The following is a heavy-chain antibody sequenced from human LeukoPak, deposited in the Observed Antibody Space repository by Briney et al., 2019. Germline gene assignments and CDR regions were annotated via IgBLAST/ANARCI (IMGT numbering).Heavy chain of an antibody. J-gene: IGHJ5*02. Sequence: PSETLSLTCNVSYYSIARGYYWGWIRQPPGKGLEWIGTIYRDGTTTYNPSLKSRVTISVDTSKNQFSLNLKSVTAADTAVYYCAGDNGRNCFDPWGQGALVTVSS. CDR1: YYSIARGYY. CDR2: IYRDGTT. CDR3: AGDNGRNCFDP. V-gene: IGHV4-38-2*02. D-gene: IGHD2-8*01.